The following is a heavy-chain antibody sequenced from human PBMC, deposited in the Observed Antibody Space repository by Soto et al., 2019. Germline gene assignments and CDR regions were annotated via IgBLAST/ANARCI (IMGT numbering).Heavy chain of an antibody. D-gene: IGHD3-22*01. CDR3: VRGLYDSRTYYFDY. CDR2: IKRGGSEK. CDR1: GFTFSSYL. V-gene: IGHV3-7*01. Sequence: GGSLRLSCAASGFTFSSYLMSWVRQAPGKGLEWVANIKRGGSEKYYVDSVKGRFTISRDNAKNSLYLQMNSLRADDTAVYYCVRGLYDSRTYYFDYWGQGTVVTVSS. J-gene: IGHJ4*02.